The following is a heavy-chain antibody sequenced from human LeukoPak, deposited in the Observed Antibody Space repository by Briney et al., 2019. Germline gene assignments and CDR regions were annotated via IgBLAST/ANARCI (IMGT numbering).Heavy chain of an antibody. Sequence: GGSLRLSCAASGFMFSRYWMSWVRQAPGKGLEWVADIKEDGSEKSYVDSVKGRFTISRDNAKNSLYLQMNSLRAEDTAVYYCAELGITMIGGVWGKGTTVTISS. D-gene: IGHD3-10*02. V-gene: IGHV3-7*01. J-gene: IGHJ6*04. CDR2: IKEDGSEK. CDR3: AELGITMIGGV. CDR1: GFMFSRYW.